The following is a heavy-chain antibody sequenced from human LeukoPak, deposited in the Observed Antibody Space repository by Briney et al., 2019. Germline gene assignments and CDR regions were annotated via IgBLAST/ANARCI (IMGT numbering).Heavy chain of an antibody. CDR1: GFTFSHHP. D-gene: IGHD4-23*01. J-gene: IGHJ5*02. CDR2: IIGDGSNT. V-gene: IGHV3-23*01. Sequence: PGGALRLSCAASGFTFSHHPMSWARQSLGKRLEWVSVIIGDGSNTYYADSVKGRFTISRDNSNNMLYLQMNSLRGEDTAVSYCAKSMTTTTVDWFDPWGQGTLVTVSS. CDR3: AKSMTTTTVDWFDP.